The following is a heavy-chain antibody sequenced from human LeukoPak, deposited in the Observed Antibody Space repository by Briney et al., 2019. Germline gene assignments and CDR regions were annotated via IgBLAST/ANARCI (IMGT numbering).Heavy chain of an antibody. CDR3: ARDAPYQLLYGA. Sequence: GGSLRLSCAASGFTFSSYSMNWVRQAPGKGLEWVAVISYDGSNKYYADSVKGRFTISRDNSKNTLYLQMNSLRAEDTAVYYCARDAPYQLLYGAWGQGTLVTVSS. V-gene: IGHV3-30*03. CDR1: GFTFSSYS. J-gene: IGHJ5*02. D-gene: IGHD2-2*02. CDR2: ISYDGSNK.